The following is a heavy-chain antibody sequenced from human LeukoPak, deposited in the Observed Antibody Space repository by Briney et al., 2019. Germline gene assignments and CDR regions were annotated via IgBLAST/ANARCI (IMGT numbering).Heavy chain of an antibody. Sequence: SETLSLTCTVSGGSISSSSYYWGWIRQPPGKGLEWIGSIYYSGSTYYNPSLKSRATISVDTSKNPFSLKLSSVTAADTAVYYCARQTDYYDSSGYYPGADYFDYWGQGTLVTVSS. CDR3: ARQTDYYDSSGYYPGADYFDY. J-gene: IGHJ4*02. CDR1: GGSISSSSYY. D-gene: IGHD3-22*01. CDR2: IYYSGST. V-gene: IGHV4-39*01.